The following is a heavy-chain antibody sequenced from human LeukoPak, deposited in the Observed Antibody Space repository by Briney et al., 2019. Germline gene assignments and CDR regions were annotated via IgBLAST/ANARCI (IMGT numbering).Heavy chain of an antibody. CDR1: GGSISSSNW. CDR3: ARVRSSRSPDAFDI. D-gene: IGHD6-13*01. Sequence: SETLSLTCAVSGGSISSSNWWSWVRQPPGKGLEWIGEIYHSGSTNYNPSLKSRVTISVDKSKNQFSLNLNSVTAADTAVYYCARVRSSRSPDAFDIWGQGTMVTVSS. J-gene: IGHJ3*02. V-gene: IGHV4-4*02. CDR2: IYHSGST.